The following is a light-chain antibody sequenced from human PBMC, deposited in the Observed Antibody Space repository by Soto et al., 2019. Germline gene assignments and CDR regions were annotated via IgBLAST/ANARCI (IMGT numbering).Light chain of an antibody. CDR3: STWDDSLNAPGV. V-gene: IGLV1-44*01. CDR2: NNN. CDR1: RSNIGNNA. J-gene: IGLJ3*02. Sequence: QSVLTQPPSASGTPGQRVTISCSGSRSNIGNNAVSWYQQFPGTAPKLLIYNNNQRPSGVPDRFSGSKSGTSASLAISGLQSEDEADYYWSTWDDSLNAPGVFGGGTKLTVL.